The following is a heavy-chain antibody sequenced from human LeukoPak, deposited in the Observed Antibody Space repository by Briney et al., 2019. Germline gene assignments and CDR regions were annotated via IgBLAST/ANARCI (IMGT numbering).Heavy chain of an antibody. CDR1: GFTFSSYW. D-gene: IGHD1-7*01. Sequence: GGSLRLSCAASGFTFSSYWMHWVRQAPGKGLVWVSRISGDGSTTRYADSVKGRFTISRDNAKHTLFLQMSSLRAEDTAVYYCARDNNWNYPDYWGQGTLVTVSS. CDR3: ARDNNWNYPDY. CDR2: ISGDGSTT. J-gene: IGHJ4*02. V-gene: IGHV3-74*01.